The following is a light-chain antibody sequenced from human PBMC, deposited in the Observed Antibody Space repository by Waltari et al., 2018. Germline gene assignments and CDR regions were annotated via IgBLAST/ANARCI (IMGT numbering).Light chain of an antibody. CDR1: QGISSN. V-gene: IGKV3-15*01. CDR2: GAS. CDR3: QHYNSWPPYT. J-gene: IGKJ2*01. Sequence: EIVMTQSPATLSVSPGERATLSCRASQGISSNLAWYQQKPGQAPRPLIYGASTRATGIPARFSGSGSGTEFTLTISSLQSEDFVVYYCQHYNSWPPYTFGQGTKLEIK.